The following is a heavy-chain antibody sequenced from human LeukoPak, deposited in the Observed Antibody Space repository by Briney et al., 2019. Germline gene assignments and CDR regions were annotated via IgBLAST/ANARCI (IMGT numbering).Heavy chain of an antibody. Sequence: SETLSLTCTVSGGSISSYYWSWIRQPPGKGLEWIGYIYYSGSTNYNPSLKSRATISVDTSKNQFSLKLSSVTAADTAVYYCARGPTLMVVTAKDPNFDYWGQGTLVTVSS. CDR2: IYYSGST. J-gene: IGHJ4*02. V-gene: IGHV4-59*12. D-gene: IGHD2-21*02. CDR1: GGSISSYY. CDR3: ARGPTLMVVTAKDPNFDY.